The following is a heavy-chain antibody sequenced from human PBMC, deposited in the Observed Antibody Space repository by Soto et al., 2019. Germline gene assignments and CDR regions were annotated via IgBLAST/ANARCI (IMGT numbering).Heavy chain of an antibody. CDR1: GGSFSGYH. V-gene: IGHV4-34*01. CDR3: ARGAALAGDYFDS. J-gene: IGHJ4*02. D-gene: IGHD6-19*01. Sequence: QVQLQQWGAGRLKPSETLSLTCAVYGGSFSGYHWTWIRQPPGKGLEWIGEINHSGSTNYNPSLKSRVTMSVDTSKNQFSLKLSSVTAADTAVYYCARGAALAGDYFDSWGQGTLLTVSS. CDR2: INHSGST.